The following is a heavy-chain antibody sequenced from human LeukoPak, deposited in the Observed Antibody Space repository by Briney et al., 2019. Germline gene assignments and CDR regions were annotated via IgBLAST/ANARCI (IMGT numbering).Heavy chain of an antibody. J-gene: IGHJ5*02. CDR3: ARVSYGGKSWFDP. CDR1: GFTFSSYW. Sequence: PGGSLRLSCAASGFTFSSYWMSWVRQAPGKGLGWIGYIDYSGNNYYKPSLKRRVTISVDTSKNQCSLNLSSVTAPATAVYYCARVSYGGKSWFDPWGQGTLVTVSS. V-gene: IGHV4-59*06. CDR2: IDYSGNN. D-gene: IGHD4-23*01.